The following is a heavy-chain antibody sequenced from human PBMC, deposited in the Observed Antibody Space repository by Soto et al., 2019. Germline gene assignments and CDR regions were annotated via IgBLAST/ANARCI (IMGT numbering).Heavy chain of an antibody. J-gene: IGHJ3*02. CDR3: AKDPNGDYVGRFEM. V-gene: IGHV3-23*01. CDR2: ISAGGGST. D-gene: IGHD4-17*01. Sequence: EVQLLESGGGLVQPGGSLRLSCVTSGFTFSKYAMSWVRQAPGTGPEWVSGISAGGGSTYYADSVQGRFTISRDNSRDTLNLQMNSLIVTDTAVYYCAKDPNGDYVGRFEMWGQGTMITVSS. CDR1: GFTFSKYA.